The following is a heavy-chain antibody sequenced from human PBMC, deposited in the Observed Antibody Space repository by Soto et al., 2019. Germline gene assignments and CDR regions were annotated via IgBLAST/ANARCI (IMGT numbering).Heavy chain of an antibody. CDR3: ARRDFWSGYYVDY. CDR1: GYSFQSYW. V-gene: IGHV5-51*01. D-gene: IGHD3-3*01. J-gene: IGHJ4*02. Sequence: GESLKISCKGSGYSFQSYWIGWVRQMPGQGLEWMGIIYPGDSDTRYSPSFQGHGTITADKSISTADLQWSSLKASDTAMYYCARRDFWSGYYVDYWGQGTLVTVSS. CDR2: IYPGDSDT.